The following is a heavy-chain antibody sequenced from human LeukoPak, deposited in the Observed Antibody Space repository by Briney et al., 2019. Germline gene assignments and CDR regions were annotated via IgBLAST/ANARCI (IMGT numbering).Heavy chain of an antibody. J-gene: IGHJ3*02. CDR1: GGSISSYY. Sequence: QPSETLSLTCTVSGGSISSYYWSWIRQPPGKGLEWIGYIYYSGSTNYNPSLKSRVTISVDTSKNQFSLKLSSVTAADTAVYYCARQFATYYYDSSGYYYRDDAFDIWGQGTMVTVSS. V-gene: IGHV4-59*08. D-gene: IGHD3-22*01. CDR3: ARQFATYYYDSSGYYYRDDAFDI. CDR2: IYYSGST.